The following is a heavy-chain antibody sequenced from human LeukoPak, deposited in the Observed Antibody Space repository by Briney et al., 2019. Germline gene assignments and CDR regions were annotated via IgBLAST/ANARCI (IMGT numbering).Heavy chain of an antibody. D-gene: IGHD3-22*01. CDR2: IYYSGST. J-gene: IGHJ4*02. CDR1: GGSISTYY. Sequence: SETLSLTCTVSGGSISTYYWSWVRQPPGKGLEWIGYIYYSGSTNYNPSLKSRVTISVDTSKNQFSLKLSSVTAADTAVYYCARGWAYYDSSGYYYPPNFDYWGQGTLVTVSS. CDR3: ARGWAYYDSSGYYYPPNFDY. V-gene: IGHV4-59*01.